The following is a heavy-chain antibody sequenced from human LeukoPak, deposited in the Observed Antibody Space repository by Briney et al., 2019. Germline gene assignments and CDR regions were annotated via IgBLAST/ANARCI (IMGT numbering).Heavy chain of an antibody. V-gene: IGHV3-30*02. CDR3: AKDRDIVTTSYMDV. CDR2: IRYDGNNQ. CDR1: GFIFSDYG. D-gene: IGHD5-12*01. Sequence: PGGSLRLSCAASGFIFSDYGMHWVHQAPGKGLEWVAFIRYDGNNQYYADSVKGRFTISRDNSQNTLYLQMNSLRPEDTAVYYCAKDRDIVTTSYMDVWGKGTTVTISS. J-gene: IGHJ6*03.